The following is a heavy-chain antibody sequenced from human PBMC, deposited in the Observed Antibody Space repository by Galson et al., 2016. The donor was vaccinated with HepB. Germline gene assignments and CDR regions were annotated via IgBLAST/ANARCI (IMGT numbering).Heavy chain of an antibody. V-gene: IGHV3-21*06. J-gene: IGHJ4*02. CDR3: ARWSRGTGSSLDF. D-gene: IGHD3-10*01. CDR1: AFNFSTFT. CDR2: ICSSLYI. Sequence: SLRLSSAASAFNFSTFTVNWVRQAPGTGLEWVSSICSSLYIYYADSLRGRFTVSRDNSKNSLFLQMNSLGAEDTAIYYCARWSRGTGSSLDFWGQGTLVTVSS.